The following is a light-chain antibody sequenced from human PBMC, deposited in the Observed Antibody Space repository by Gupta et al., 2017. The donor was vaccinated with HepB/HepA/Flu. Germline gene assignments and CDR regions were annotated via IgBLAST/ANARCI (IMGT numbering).Light chain of an antibody. CDR3: SAWDDILNGWL. CDR2: SNN. V-gene: IGLV1-44*01. Sequence: SVLTQPPSASGTPGQRVTISCSGSSSNIGSNPVNWYQQLPGTAPKLLIHSNNQRPSEVPDRFSGSKSGTSASLAISGLQSEDEADYYCSAWDDILNGWLFGGGTKLTVL. CDR1: SSNIGSNP. J-gene: IGLJ3*02.